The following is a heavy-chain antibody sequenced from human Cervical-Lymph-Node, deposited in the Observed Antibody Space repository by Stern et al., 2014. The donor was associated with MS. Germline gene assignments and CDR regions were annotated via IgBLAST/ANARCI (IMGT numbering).Heavy chain of an antibody. V-gene: IGHV5-51*03. D-gene: IGHD6-19*01. CDR2: IYPGDSDT. Sequence: EVQLLQSGAEVKKPGESLKISCKGSGFSFTSDSIAWVRRMPGKGLEWMGIIYPGDSDTRYSPSFQGQVTISADRSFSTAYLQWSSLKASDTAMYYCAKGGWNFFDYWGQGTLVTVSS. J-gene: IGHJ4*02. CDR1: GFSFTSDS. CDR3: AKGGWNFFDY.